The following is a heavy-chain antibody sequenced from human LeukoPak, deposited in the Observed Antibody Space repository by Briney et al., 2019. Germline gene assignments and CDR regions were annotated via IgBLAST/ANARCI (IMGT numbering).Heavy chain of an antibody. J-gene: IGHJ5*02. Sequence: PSETLSLTCTVSGGSISDSTYYWGWIRQPPGTGLEWIGSIYYSGSTYYNPSLKSRVTISLDTSKNQFSLKLSSVTAADTAVYYCARHGVVGSGSYYWFDPWGQGTLVTVSS. CDR1: GGSISDSTYY. V-gene: IGHV4-39*01. CDR3: ARHGVVGSGSYYWFDP. CDR2: IYYSGST. D-gene: IGHD1-26*01.